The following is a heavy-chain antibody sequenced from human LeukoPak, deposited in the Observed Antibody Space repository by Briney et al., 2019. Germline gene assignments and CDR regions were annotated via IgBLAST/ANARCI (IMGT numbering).Heavy chain of an antibody. CDR1: GFTFSSYE. Sequence: GGSLRVSCAASGFTFSSYEMNWVRQAPGKGLEWVSYISSSGSTIYYADSVKGRFTISRDNAKNSLYLQMNSLRAEDTAVYYCARDHWVAAAGRGGVDYWGQGTLVTVSS. J-gene: IGHJ4*02. D-gene: IGHD6-13*01. V-gene: IGHV3-48*03. CDR3: ARDHWVAAAGRGGVDY. CDR2: ISSSGSTI.